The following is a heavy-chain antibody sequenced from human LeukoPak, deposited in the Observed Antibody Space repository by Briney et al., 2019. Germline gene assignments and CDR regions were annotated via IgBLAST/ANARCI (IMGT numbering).Heavy chain of an antibody. CDR1: GGSVSSGSYY. CDR2: IYYSGST. V-gene: IGHV4-61*01. D-gene: IGHD3-16*02. CDR3: PIMITFGGVIVMDY. Sequence: PSETLSLTCTVSGGSVSSGSYYWSWIRQPPGKGLEWIGYIYYSGSTNYNPSLKSRVTISVDTSKNQFSLKLSSVTAADTAVYYCPIMITFGGVIVMDYWGQGTLVTVSS. J-gene: IGHJ4*02.